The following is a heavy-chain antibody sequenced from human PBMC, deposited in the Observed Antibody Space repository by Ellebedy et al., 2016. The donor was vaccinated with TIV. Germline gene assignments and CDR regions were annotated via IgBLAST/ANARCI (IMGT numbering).Heavy chain of an antibody. CDR1: GFTFSNYA. V-gene: IGHV3-23*01. D-gene: IGHD6-19*01. J-gene: IGHJ4*02. Sequence: GESLKISCAASGFTFSNYAMSWVRQTPEKRLEWVSAISGNGGSTYSPDSVRGRFTISRDNSKTTLYLQMNSLRSDDTAMYYCARASGWYLVDFWGQGTVVTVSS. CDR2: ISGNGGST. CDR3: ARASGWYLVDF.